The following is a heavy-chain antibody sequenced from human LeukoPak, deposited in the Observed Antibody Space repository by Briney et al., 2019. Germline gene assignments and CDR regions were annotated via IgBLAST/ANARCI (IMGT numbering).Heavy chain of an antibody. Sequence: GGSLRLSCAASGFTFSNFLMTWVRQAPGKGPEWVSATSGSGGDTYYADSVKGRFTISRDNSKNTLYLQMNSLRAEDTAVYYCAKKGATTGDFDYWGQGTLVTVSS. V-gene: IGHV3-23*01. D-gene: IGHD1-26*01. CDR3: AKKGATTGDFDY. J-gene: IGHJ4*02. CDR2: TSGSGGDT. CDR1: GFTFSNFL.